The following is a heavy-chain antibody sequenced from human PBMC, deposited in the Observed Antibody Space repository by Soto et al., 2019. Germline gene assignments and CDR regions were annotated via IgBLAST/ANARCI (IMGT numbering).Heavy chain of an antibody. D-gene: IGHD2-8*01. V-gene: IGHV4-59*01. J-gene: IGHJ4*02. CDR3: ARYNSYAIDY. CDR1: GTSISSYY. Sequence: PSETLSLTCTVSGTSISSYYWSWIRQPPGKGLEWIANIHYSGTTNYNPSLASRVTLSVDTSKNQFSLKMTSVTAADRAMYFCARYNSYAIDYWGRGTLFT. CDR2: IHYSGTT.